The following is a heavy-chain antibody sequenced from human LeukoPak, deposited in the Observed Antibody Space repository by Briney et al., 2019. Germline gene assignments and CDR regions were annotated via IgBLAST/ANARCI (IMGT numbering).Heavy chain of an antibody. CDR3: ARHLPESGIGY. D-gene: IGHD6-13*01. Sequence: GGSLRLSCAASGFTFSSYSMNWVRQAPGKGLEWVSYISSSSSTIYYADSVKGRFTISRDNAKNSLYLQMNSLRAEDTAVYYCARHLPESGIGYWGQGTLVTVSS. J-gene: IGHJ4*02. CDR1: GFTFSSYS. CDR2: ISSSSSTI. V-gene: IGHV3-48*01.